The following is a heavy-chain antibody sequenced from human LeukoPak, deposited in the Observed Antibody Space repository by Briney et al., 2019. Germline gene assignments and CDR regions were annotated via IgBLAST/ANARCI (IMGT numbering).Heavy chain of an antibody. CDR1: GFTFSVAA. CDR2: ISGSGGST. Sequence: PGGSLRLSCAASGFTFSVAAMTWVRQAPGKGLEWVSGISGSGGSTFYADSVKGRFTISRDNSKNTLYLEMNSLRAEDTALFYCAKSGDQVTVTKLDYWGQGTLVTVSS. J-gene: IGHJ4*02. D-gene: IGHD4-17*01. V-gene: IGHV3-23*01. CDR3: AKSGDQVTVTKLDY.